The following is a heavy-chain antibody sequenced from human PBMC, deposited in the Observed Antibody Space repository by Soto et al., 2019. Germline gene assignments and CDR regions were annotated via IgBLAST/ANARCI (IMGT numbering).Heavy chain of an antibody. CDR1: GFTFSSYE. CDR2: ISGGGTTV. V-gene: IGHV3-48*03. D-gene: IGHD3-3*01. J-gene: IGHJ4*02. Sequence: EVQLVESGGGLVQPGGSLRLSCAASGFTFSSYEMNWVRQAPGKGLEWVSYISGGGTTVYYADSVKGRFTISRDNAENSLFLQMSSLRDEDTAVYYCARTNLRFVEWLAYWGQGTLVTVSS. CDR3: ARTNLRFVEWLAY.